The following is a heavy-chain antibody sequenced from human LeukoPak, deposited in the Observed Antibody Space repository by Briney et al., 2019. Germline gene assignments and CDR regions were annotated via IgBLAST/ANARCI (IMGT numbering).Heavy chain of an antibody. CDR2: ISYDGSNK. V-gene: IGHV3-30-3*01. Sequence: PGRSLRLSCAASGFTFSSYAMHWVRQAPGKGLEWVAVISYDGSNKYYADSVKGRFTISRDNSKNTLYLQMNSLRAEDTAVYYCARALWPHIVVVVAATRPTSGMDVWGQGTTVTVSS. CDR3: ARALWPHIVVVVAATRPTSGMDV. J-gene: IGHJ6*02. D-gene: IGHD2-15*01. CDR1: GFTFSSYA.